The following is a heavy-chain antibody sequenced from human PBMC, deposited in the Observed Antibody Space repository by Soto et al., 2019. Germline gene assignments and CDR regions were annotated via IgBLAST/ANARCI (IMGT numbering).Heavy chain of an antibody. CDR3: SKTASGTYSES. D-gene: IGHD1-26*01. V-gene: IGHV3-23*01. Sequence: EVQLLESGGGLVQPGGSLRLSCVASGFTFNNCGMNWVRQAPGKGLEWVSGISGSGITTYYADSVKGRFTISRDTSKNTLYLQMNSLRAEDTAVYYCSKTASGTYSESWGQGTPVTVSS. CDR1: GFTFNNCG. J-gene: IGHJ4*02. CDR2: ISGSGITT.